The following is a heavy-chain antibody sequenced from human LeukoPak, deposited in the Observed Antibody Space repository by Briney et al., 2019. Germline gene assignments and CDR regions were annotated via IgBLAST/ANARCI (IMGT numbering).Heavy chain of an antibody. CDR1: GGSFSGYY. J-gene: IGHJ4*02. CDR3: ARVTGYMIEDYFDY. D-gene: IGHD3-22*01. Sequence: PSETLSLTCAVYGGSFSGYYWSWIRQPPGKGLEWIGEINHSGSTNYNPSLKSRVTISVDTSKNQFSLRLSSVTAADTAVYYCARVTGYMIEDYFDYWGQGTLVTVSS. V-gene: IGHV4-34*01. CDR2: INHSGST.